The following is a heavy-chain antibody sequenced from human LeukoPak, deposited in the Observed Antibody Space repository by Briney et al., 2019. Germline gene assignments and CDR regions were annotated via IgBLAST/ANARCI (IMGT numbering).Heavy chain of an antibody. CDR3: SCPSWLDAFDI. J-gene: IGHJ3*02. D-gene: IGHD5-24*01. Sequence: AASVKVSCKASGGTFSSYAISWVRQAPGQGLEWMGGIIPIFGTANYAQKFQGRVTITTDESTSTAYMELSSLRSEDTAVYYCSCPSWLDAFDIWGQGTMVTVSS. CDR2: IIPIFGTA. V-gene: IGHV1-69*05. CDR1: GGTFSSYA.